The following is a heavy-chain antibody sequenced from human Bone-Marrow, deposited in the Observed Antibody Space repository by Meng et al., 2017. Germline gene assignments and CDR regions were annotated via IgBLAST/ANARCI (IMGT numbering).Heavy chain of an antibody. CDR2: IDPKNGDT. Sequence: ASVKVSRKPSGYNFPDYYLHWVRQAPGQGPEWMGRIDPKNGDTHYAQKFQGRVTMTGDTSISTAYMDLSGLRSDDTAVYYCARGGDISAAGKLFGDYWGQGTLVTVSS. V-gene: IGHV1-2*06. D-gene: IGHD6-13*01. J-gene: IGHJ4*02. CDR1: GYNFPDYY. CDR3: ARGGDISAAGKLFGDY.